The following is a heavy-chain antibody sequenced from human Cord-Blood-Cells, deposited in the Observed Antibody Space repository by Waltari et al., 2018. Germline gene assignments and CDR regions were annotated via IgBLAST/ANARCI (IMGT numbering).Heavy chain of an antibody. CDR2: IYHSGST. Sequence: QLQLQESGSGLVKPSQTLSLTCAVSGGSISSGGYSWSWIRQPAGKGLEWIGYIYHSGSTYYNPSLKSRVTISVDRSKNQFSLKLSSVTAADTAVYYCARGVTIFGVVMNYGMDVWGQGTTVTVSS. CDR3: ARGVTIFGVVMNYGMDV. CDR1: GGSISSGGYS. V-gene: IGHV4-30-2*01. J-gene: IGHJ6*02. D-gene: IGHD3-3*01.